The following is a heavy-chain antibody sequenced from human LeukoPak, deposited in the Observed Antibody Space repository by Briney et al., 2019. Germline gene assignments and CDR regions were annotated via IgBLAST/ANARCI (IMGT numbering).Heavy chain of an antibody. CDR1: GFTVSSNY. CDR2: IYSGGDT. Sequence: GGSLRLSCAASGFTVSSNYMSWVRQAPGKGLEWVSVIYSGGDTYYADPVEGRFTISRDNSKNTLYLQMNSLRAEDTAVYYCARERDRGRTSPYFDSWGQGTLVPVSS. CDR3: ARERDRGRTSPYFDS. V-gene: IGHV3-66*01. D-gene: IGHD3-16*01. J-gene: IGHJ4*02.